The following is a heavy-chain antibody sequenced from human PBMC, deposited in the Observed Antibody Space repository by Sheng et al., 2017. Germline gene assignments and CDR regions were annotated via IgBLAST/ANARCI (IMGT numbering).Heavy chain of an antibody. V-gene: IGHV3-23*04. D-gene: IGHD6-19*01. J-gene: IGHJ6*02. CDR2: ISGSGTST. CDR1: GFTFSSYA. Sequence: EVQLVESGGRLGTARGGPVRLSCVVSGFTFSSYAMSWVRQAPGMGLDWVSGISGSGTSTYYAGSVKGRFTISRDNSKNTLYLQMNSLRAEDTAVYYCAKASVAGTRYYGLDVWGQGTTVTVSS. CDR3: AKASVAGTRYYGLDV.